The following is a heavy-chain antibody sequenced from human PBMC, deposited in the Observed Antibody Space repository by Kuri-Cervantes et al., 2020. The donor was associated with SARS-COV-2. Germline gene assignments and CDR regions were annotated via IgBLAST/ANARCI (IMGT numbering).Heavy chain of an antibody. D-gene: IGHD3-22*01. CDR1: GYTFTSYA. V-gene: IGHV1-3*02. Sequence: ASVKVSCKASGYTFTSYAMHWVRQAPGQRLEWMGWSNAGNGNTKYSQEFQGRVTITRDTSASTAYMELSRLRSDDTAVYYCGASGCWKDWFDPWGQGTLVTVSS. CDR2: SNAGNGNT. J-gene: IGHJ5*02. CDR3: GASGCWKDWFDP.